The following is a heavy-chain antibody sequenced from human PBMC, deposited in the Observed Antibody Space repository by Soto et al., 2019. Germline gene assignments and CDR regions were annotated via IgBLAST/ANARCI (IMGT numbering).Heavy chain of an antibody. D-gene: IGHD3-3*01. CDR3: ARDTFDFWGGPGY. V-gene: IGHV3-48*01. CDR2: ISSSSSSNI. CDR1: GFTFSSYG. J-gene: IGHJ4*02. Sequence: GGSLRLSCAASGFTFSSYGMNWVRQAPGKGLEWISYISSSSSSNIYYADSVKGRFTISRDNSNNTLHLQVDSLRSEDTAVYYCARDTFDFWGGPGYWGQGTLVTVSS.